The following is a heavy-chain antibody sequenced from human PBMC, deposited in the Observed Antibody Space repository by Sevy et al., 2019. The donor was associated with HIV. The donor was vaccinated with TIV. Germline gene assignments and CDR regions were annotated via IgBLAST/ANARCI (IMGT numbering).Heavy chain of an antibody. J-gene: IGHJ6*02. CDR2: IKSKADGGTT. Sequence: GGSLRLSCTASGFTFSSYDMNWVRQAPGKGLKWVGRIKSKADGGTTDYAAPVKGRFTISRDDSKNTLYLQMNSLKTEDTAVYYCATDPIIVLLVTDGMDVWGQGTTVTVSS. CDR3: ATDPIIVLLVTDGMDV. V-gene: IGHV3-15*01. D-gene: IGHD2-8*02. CDR1: GFTFSSYD.